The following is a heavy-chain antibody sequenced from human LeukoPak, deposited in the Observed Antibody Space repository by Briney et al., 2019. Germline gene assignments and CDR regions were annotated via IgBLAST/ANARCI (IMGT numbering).Heavy chain of an antibody. CDR1: GYTLTELS. V-gene: IGHV1-24*01. Sequence: ASVNVSCKVSGYTLTELSMHWVRQAPGKGLEWMGGFDPEDGETIYAQKFQGRVTMTEHTSTDTAYMELSSLRSEDTAVYYCMIYGDAFDIWGQGTMVTVSS. CDR3: MIYGDAFDI. J-gene: IGHJ3*02. D-gene: IGHD4-17*01. CDR2: FDPEDGET.